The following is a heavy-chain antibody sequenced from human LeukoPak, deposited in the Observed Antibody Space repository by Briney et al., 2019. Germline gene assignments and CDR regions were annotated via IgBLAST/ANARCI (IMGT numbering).Heavy chain of an antibody. CDR2: INPSGGST. J-gene: IGHJ4*02. D-gene: IGHD4-17*01. CDR1: GYTFTSYY. CDR3: ARDPGDYGDNYYFDY. Sequence: ASVKVSCKASGYTFTSYYMHWVRQAPGQGLEWIGIINPSGGSTSYAQKFQGRVTMTRDTSTSTVYMELSSLRSEDTAVYYCARDPGDYGDNYYFDYWGQGTLVTVSS. V-gene: IGHV1-46*01.